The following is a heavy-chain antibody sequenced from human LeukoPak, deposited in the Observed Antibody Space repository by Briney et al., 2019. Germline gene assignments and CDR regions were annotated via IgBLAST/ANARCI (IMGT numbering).Heavy chain of an antibody. Sequence: GSLRLSCAASGFTFSSYAMSWVRQAPGKGLEWVAVISYDGSNKYYADSVKGRFTISRDNSKNTLYLQMNSLRAEDTAVYYCARDLTTIGEPPSGFDPWGQGTLVIVSS. D-gene: IGHD3-10*01. V-gene: IGHV3-30*04. CDR3: ARDLTTIGEPPSGFDP. J-gene: IGHJ5*02. CDR2: ISYDGSNK. CDR1: GFTFSSYA.